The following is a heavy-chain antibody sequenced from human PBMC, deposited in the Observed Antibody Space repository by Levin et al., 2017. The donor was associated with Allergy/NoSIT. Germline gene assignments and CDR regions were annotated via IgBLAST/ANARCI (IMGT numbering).Heavy chain of an antibody. Sequence: PGGSLRLSCAASGFTFSSYAMHWVRQAPGKGLEWVAVISYDGSNKYYADSVKGRFTISRDNSKNTLYLQMNSLRAEDTAVYYCARDFGYGSGSSLDYWGQGTLVTVSS. J-gene: IGHJ4*02. CDR1: GFTFSSYA. CDR3: ARDFGYGSGSSLDY. V-gene: IGHV3-30-3*01. D-gene: IGHD3-10*01. CDR2: ISYDGSNK.